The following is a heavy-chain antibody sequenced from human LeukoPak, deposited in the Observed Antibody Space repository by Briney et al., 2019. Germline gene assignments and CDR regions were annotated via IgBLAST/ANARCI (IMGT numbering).Heavy chain of an antibody. CDR3: ASIRTYYYDSSGYDPEGNWFDP. Sequence: SETLPLTCTVSGGSISSSSYYWGWIRQPPGKGLEWIGSIYYSGSTYYNPSLKSRVTISVDTSKNQFSLKLSSVTAADTAVYYCASIRTYYYDSSGYDPEGNWFDPWGQGTLVTVSS. J-gene: IGHJ5*02. CDR2: IYYSGST. V-gene: IGHV4-39*01. CDR1: GGSISSSSYY. D-gene: IGHD3-22*01.